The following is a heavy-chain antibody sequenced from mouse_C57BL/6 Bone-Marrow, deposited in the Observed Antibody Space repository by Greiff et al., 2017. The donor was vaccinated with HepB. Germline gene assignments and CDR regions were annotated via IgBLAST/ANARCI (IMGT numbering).Heavy chain of an antibody. CDR2: ILPGSGST. CDR3: ATIYYGHW. CDR1: GYTFTSYW. Sequence: QVQLQQPGTELVKPGASVKLSCKASGYTFTSYWMHWVKQRPGHGLEWIGEILPGSGSTNYNEKLKGKATFTADTSSNTAYMQLSSLTTEDSAIYYCATIYYGHWWGQGTTLTVSS. J-gene: IGHJ2*01. D-gene: IGHD2-1*01. V-gene: IGHV1-9*01.